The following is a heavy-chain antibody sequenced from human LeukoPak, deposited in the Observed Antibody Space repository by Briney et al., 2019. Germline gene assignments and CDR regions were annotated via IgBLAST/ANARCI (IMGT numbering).Heavy chain of an antibody. J-gene: IGHJ5*02. CDR2: MSTDGSLQ. CDR3: GRQVVPGQRLVNL. Sequence: GGSLRLSCVASGFTFSNYAIHWVRRPPGKGLEWVAVMSTDGSLQYYANSVKGRFTISRDNYRSTLFLQMNSLSAADTAVYYCGRQVVPGQRLVNLWGQGTLVTVSS. D-gene: IGHD6-19*01. CDR1: GFTFSNYA. V-gene: IGHV3-30*01.